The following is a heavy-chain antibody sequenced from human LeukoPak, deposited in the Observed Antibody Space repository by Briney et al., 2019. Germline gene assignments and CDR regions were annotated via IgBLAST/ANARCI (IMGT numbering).Heavy chain of an antibody. CDR3: ARLSGYSYGYVDY. J-gene: IGHJ4*02. D-gene: IGHD5-18*01. V-gene: IGHV4-38-2*02. CDR1: GYSISSDYY. CDR2: IYHSGST. Sequence: SETLSLTCTVSGYSISSDYYWGWIRQPPGKGLEWIGSIYHSGSTYYNPSLKSRLTISVDTSKNQLSLRLSSVTAADTAVYYCARLSGYSYGYVDYWGQGTLVTVSS.